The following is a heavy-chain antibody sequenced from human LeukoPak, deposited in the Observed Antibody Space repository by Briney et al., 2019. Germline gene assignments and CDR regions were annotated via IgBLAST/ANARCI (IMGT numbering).Heavy chain of an antibody. CDR2: MNPNSGNT. V-gene: IGHV1-8*01. CDR3: TRGLVVLSATSWAFDI. Sequence: GASVKVSCKASGYTFTSCDIGWVRQATGQGLEWMGWMNPNSGNTGYAQKFQARVSMTRNTSISTAYMELSSLRSEDTAVYYCTRGLVVLSATSWAFDIWGHGTMVTVSS. D-gene: IGHD2-15*01. CDR1: GYTFTSCD. J-gene: IGHJ3*02.